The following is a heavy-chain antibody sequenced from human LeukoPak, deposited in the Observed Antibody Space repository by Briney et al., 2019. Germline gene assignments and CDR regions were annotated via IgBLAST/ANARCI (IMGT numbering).Heavy chain of an antibody. D-gene: IGHD6-19*01. V-gene: IGHV3-21*01. J-gene: IGHJ4*02. Sequence: PGGPLRLSCAVPGFTFSSYDMNWVRQAPGKGLEWVSFISSSSNYIHYADSVKGRFTISRDNAKNSLYLQMNSLRAEDTAVYFCARDPRVMAVAGSFYFDYWGQGTLVTVSS. CDR2: ISSSSNYI. CDR1: GFTFSSYD. CDR3: ARDPRVMAVAGSFYFDY.